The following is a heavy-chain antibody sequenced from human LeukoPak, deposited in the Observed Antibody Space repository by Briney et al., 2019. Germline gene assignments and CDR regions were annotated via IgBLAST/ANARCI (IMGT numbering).Heavy chain of an antibody. CDR2: IYYTGST. D-gene: IGHD1-1*01. CDR3: ARHGVRTRSFDC. V-gene: IGHV4-38-2*02. CDR1: GYSITSGYY. Sequence: SETLSLTCTVSGYSITSGYYWGWVRPPGGEGGEWLATIYYTGSTDYNPSLKSRVTMSVDTSKNQFSLKLSSVTAAHTAVYYCARHGVRTRSFDCWGQGTLVTVSS. J-gene: IGHJ4*02.